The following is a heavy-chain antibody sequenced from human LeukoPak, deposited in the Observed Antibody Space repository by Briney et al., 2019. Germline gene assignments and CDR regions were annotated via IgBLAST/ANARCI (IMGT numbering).Heavy chain of an antibody. Sequence: TASVSCTVSRYTFTGFGISSVAQSARQQGEGMGWMSAYNSNTNYAQKLQGRVTMTTETSKSIAYMELRSLRSDDPAVYYCARDITAPITMVRGDFDYWGKGTLVTVSS. CDR2: MSAYNSNT. J-gene: IGHJ4*02. V-gene: IGHV1-18*01. CDR3: ARDITAPITMVRGDFDY. D-gene: IGHD3-10*01. CDR1: RYTFTGFG.